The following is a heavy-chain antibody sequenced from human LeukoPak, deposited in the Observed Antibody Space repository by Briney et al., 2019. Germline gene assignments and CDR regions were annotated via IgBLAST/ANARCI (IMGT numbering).Heavy chain of an antibody. D-gene: IGHD3-10*01. J-gene: IGHJ4*02. CDR3: ARDWFGLDDTAPEGY. V-gene: IGHV3-30*04. CDR1: GFTFNRYR. Sequence: GGSLRLSCAASGFTFNRYRLHWVRQAPGKGLEWVAVISYDGRYQFYADSVKGRFTISRDNSKNTLYLQMNSLRAEDTAVYYCARDWFGLDDTAPEGYWGQGTLVTVSS. CDR2: ISYDGRYQ.